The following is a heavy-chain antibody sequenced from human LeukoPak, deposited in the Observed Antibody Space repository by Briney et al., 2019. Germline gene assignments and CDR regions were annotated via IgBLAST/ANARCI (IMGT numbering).Heavy chain of an antibody. D-gene: IGHD3-22*01. CDR1: GYSFTAYY. Sequence: ASVKVSCKASGYSFTAYYIHWVRQATGQGLEWMGWINPNSGGTNYAQKFQGRVTMTRDMSISTVYMELSRLRSDDTAVYYCARDLIVVVNPKPEYFQHWGQGTLVTVSS. J-gene: IGHJ1*01. CDR3: ARDLIVVVNPKPEYFQH. CDR2: INPNSGGT. V-gene: IGHV1-2*02.